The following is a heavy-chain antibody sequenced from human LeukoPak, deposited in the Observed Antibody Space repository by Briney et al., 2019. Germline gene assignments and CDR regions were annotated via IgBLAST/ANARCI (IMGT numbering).Heavy chain of an antibody. CDR2: ISSSSSYI. V-gene: IGHV3-21*01. J-gene: IGHJ3*02. Sequence: GGSLRLSCAASGFTFSSYSMNWVRQAPGKGLEWVSSISSSSSYIYYADSVKGRFTISRDNAKNSLYPQMNSLRAEDTAVYYCASPYYDILTGPVGAFDIWGQGTMVTVSS. CDR3: ASPYYDILTGPVGAFDI. D-gene: IGHD3-9*01. CDR1: GFTFSSYS.